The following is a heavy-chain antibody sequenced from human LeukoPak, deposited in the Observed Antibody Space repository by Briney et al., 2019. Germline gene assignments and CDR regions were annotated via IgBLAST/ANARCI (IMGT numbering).Heavy chain of an antibody. D-gene: IGHD3-22*01. J-gene: IGHJ3*02. CDR2: INPNSGGT. Sequence: GASVKVSCKASGYTFTGYYMHWVRQAPGQGLEWMGRINPNSGGTNYAQKFQGRVTMTRDTSISTAYMELSRLRSDDTAVYHCARAMIVVVDAFDIWGQGTMVTVSS. V-gene: IGHV1-2*06. CDR1: GYTFTGYY. CDR3: ARAMIVVVDAFDI.